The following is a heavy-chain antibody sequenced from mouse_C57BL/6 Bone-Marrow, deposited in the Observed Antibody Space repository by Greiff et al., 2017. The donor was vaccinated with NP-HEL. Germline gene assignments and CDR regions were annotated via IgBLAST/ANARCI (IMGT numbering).Heavy chain of an antibody. CDR1: GYTFTSYT. V-gene: IGHV1-4*01. J-gene: IGHJ2*01. Sequence: QVQLKQSGAELARPGASVKMSCKASGYTFTSYTMHWVKQRPGQGLEWIGYINPSSGYTKYNQKFKDKATLTADKSSSTAYMQLSSLTSEDSAVYYCAREGNWYYFDYWGQGTTLTVSS. D-gene: IGHD4-1*01. CDR2: INPSSGYT. CDR3: AREGNWYYFDY.